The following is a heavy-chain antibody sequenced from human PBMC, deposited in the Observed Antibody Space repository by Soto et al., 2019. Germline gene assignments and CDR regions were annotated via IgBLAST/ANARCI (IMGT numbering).Heavy chain of an antibody. D-gene: IGHD6-6*01. CDR1: GFTVSGNY. V-gene: IGHV3-53*02. J-gene: IGHJ4*02. CDR3: ASTRGSSYDY. Sequence: EVQLVETGGGLIQHGGSLRLSCAASGFTVSGNYMSWVRQAPGKGLEWASVIYNGGGTYYADSVNGRFTISRDNSKNTLYLQMNSLRAEDTAVYYCASTRGSSYDYWGQGTLVTVSS. CDR2: IYNGGGT.